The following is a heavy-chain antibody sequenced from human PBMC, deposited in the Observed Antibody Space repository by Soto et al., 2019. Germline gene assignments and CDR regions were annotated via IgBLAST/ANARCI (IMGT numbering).Heavy chain of an antibody. CDR3: AKEYSTSFDY. J-gene: IGHJ4*02. V-gene: IGHV3-23*01. CDR1: GFSFSNYA. Sequence: GGSLRLSCAASGFSFSNYAMNWVRQAPGKGLEWVSAISAGGSNTNYADSVKGRFTISSDNSKNTLYLQMNGLRADDTAVYYCAKEYSTSFDYWGQGTTVTVS. CDR2: ISAGGSNT. D-gene: IGHD6-6*01.